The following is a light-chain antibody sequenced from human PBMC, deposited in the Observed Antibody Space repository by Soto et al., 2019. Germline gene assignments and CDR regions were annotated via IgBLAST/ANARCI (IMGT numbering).Light chain of an antibody. CDR2: EVI. CDR1: SSDVGGYNY. Sequence: QSVLTQPASVSGSPGQSITISCTGTSSDVGGYNYVSWYQQHPGKAPKLMIYEVINRPSGVSNRFSGSKSGNTASLTISGLQAEDDADYYCISYTSSSTLVFGTGTKVTVL. V-gene: IGLV2-14*01. J-gene: IGLJ1*01. CDR3: ISYTSSSTLV.